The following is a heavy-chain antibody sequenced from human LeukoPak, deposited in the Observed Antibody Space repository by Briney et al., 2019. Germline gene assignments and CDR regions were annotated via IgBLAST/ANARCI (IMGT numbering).Heavy chain of an antibody. CDR3: AREGVLSGYPLYYYYMDV. Sequence: SETLSLTCTVSGGSISSYYWSWIRQPPGKGLEWTGYIYYSGSTNYNPSLKSRVTISVDTSKNQFSLKLSSVTAADTAVYYCAREGVLSGYPLYYYYMDVWGKGTTVTISS. CDR2: IYYSGST. D-gene: IGHD3-22*01. CDR1: GGSISSYY. V-gene: IGHV4-59*01. J-gene: IGHJ6*03.